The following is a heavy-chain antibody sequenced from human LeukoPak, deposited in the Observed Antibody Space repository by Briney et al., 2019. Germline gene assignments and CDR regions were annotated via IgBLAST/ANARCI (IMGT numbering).Heavy chain of an antibody. D-gene: IGHD3-22*01. CDR2: ISSSGSLI. Sequence: PGGSLRLSCAASGFTFSSYEMNWVRQAPGKGLEWVLYISSSGSLIYYADSVKGRFTISRDNAKNSLYLQMNSLRAEDTAVYYCAREMGYYDSSGYYYWGQGTLVTVSS. V-gene: IGHV3-48*03. CDR3: AREMGYYDSSGYYY. CDR1: GFTFSSYE. J-gene: IGHJ4*02.